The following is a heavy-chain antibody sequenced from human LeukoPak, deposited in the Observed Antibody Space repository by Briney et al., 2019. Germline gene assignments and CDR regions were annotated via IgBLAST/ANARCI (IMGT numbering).Heavy chain of an antibody. V-gene: IGHV4-34*01. CDR1: GGSFSGYY. Sequence: SETLSLTCAVYGGSFSGYYWSWIRQPPGKGLEWIGEINHSGSTNYNPSLKSRVTISVDTSKNQFSLKLSSVTAADTAVYYCAREGVADSVPGMDVWGQGTTVTVSS. D-gene: IGHD6-19*01. CDR3: AREGVADSVPGMDV. J-gene: IGHJ6*02. CDR2: INHSGST.